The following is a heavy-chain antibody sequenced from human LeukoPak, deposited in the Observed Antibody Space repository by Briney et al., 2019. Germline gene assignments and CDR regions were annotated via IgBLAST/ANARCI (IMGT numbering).Heavy chain of an antibody. CDR3: ARDSSYGDYGWFDP. CDR2: ISYDGSNK. V-gene: IGHV3-30*04. Sequence: GGSLRLSCAASGFTFSSYAMHWVRQAPGKGLEWVAVISYDGSNKYYADSVKCRVTISRDKSNNTLYLQMTSLRAEATAVYYCARDSSYGDYGWFDPWGQGTLVTVSS. J-gene: IGHJ5*02. CDR1: GFTFSSYA. D-gene: IGHD4-17*01.